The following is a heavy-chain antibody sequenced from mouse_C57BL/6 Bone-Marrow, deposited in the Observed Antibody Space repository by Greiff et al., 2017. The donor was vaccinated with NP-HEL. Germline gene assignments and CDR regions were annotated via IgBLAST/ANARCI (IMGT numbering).Heavy chain of an antibody. CDR1: GYTFTSYW. Sequence: EVQLQQSGTVLARPGASVKMSCKTSGYTFTSYWMHWVKQRPGQGLEWIGAIYPGNSDTSYNQKFKGKAKLTAVTSASTAYMELSSLTNEDSAVYHCTKDYYGSSDYYAMDYWGQGTSVTVSS. J-gene: IGHJ4*01. V-gene: IGHV1-5*01. CDR3: TKDYYGSSDYYAMDY. CDR2: IYPGNSDT. D-gene: IGHD1-1*01.